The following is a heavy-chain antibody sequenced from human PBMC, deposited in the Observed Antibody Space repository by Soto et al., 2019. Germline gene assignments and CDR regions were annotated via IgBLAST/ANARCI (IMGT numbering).Heavy chain of an antibody. CDR1: GDSFSSGGHY. CDR2: IYYSGST. CDR3: ASVDISMVYFDY. D-gene: IGHD5-18*01. V-gene: IGHV4-31*03. J-gene: IGHJ4*02. Sequence: SETLSLTCTVSGDSFSSGGHYWSWNRQHPGKGLEWIGFIYYSGSTYYNPSLRSRATISVDTSKNQFSLKLSSVTAADTAVYYGASVDISMVYFDYWGQGILVTVSS.